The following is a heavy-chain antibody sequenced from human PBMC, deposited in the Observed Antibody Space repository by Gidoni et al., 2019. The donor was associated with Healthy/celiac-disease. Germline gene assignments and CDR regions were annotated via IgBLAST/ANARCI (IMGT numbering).Heavy chain of an antibody. J-gene: IGHJ4*02. D-gene: IGHD3-10*01. Sequence: LVQPGRSLRLSCTASGFTFGDYAMSWFRQAPGKGLEWVGFIRSKPYGGTTEYAASGKGRFTISREDSKSIAYLKMNSRKTEDTAVYYCTKTRHYGSGIRSIDYWGQGTLVTVPS. V-gene: IGHV3-49*03. CDR3: TKTRHYGSGIRSIDY. CDR2: IRSKPYGGTT. CDR1: GFTFGDYA.